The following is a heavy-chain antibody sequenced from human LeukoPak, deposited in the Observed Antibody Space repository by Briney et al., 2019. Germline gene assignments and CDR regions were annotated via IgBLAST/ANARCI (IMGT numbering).Heavy chain of an antibody. D-gene: IGHD1-26*01. CDR3: ARVEPYSYYFGMDV. Sequence: SETLSLTCTVSGGAISTYYWSWIRQSPGKGLDWIGYIHDTGSTNYNPSLKSRVSISVDRSKSQFSLHLSSVTAADTAVYFCARVEPYSYYFGMDVWGRGTTVTVSS. V-gene: IGHV4-59*08. CDR2: IHDTGST. J-gene: IGHJ6*02. CDR1: GGAISTYY.